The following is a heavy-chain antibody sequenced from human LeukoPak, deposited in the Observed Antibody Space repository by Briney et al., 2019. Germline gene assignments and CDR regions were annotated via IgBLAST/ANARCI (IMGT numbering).Heavy chain of an antibody. Sequence: ASVKVSCKASGYTFTGYYMHWVRQAPGQGLEWMGLINPDSGGTNYQGRVTMTRDTSISTAYMELSRLRSDDTAVYYCAREEGYYESSGYYVWGQGTLVTVSS. CDR2: INPDSGGT. D-gene: IGHD3-22*01. CDR3: AREEGYYESSGYYV. J-gene: IGHJ4*02. V-gene: IGHV1-2*02. CDR1: GYTFTGYY.